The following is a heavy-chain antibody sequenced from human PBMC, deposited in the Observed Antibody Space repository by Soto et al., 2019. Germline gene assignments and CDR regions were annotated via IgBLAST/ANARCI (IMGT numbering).Heavy chain of an antibody. D-gene: IGHD6-13*01. J-gene: IGHJ6*02. Sequence: SETLSLTCTVSGGSISSYYWSWIRQPPGKALEWMGYIYYSGSTNYNASLKSRVTISVDTSKNQFSMKLSSVTGADTAAYYCASSGGSSIWYGDYYYGMDVWGQGXTVTVPS. V-gene: IGHV4-59*13. CDR2: IYYSGST. CDR1: GGSISSYY. CDR3: ASSGGSSIWYGDYYYGMDV.